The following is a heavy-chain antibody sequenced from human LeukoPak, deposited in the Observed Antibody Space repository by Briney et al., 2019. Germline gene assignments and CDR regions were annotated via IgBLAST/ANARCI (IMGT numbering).Heavy chain of an antibody. D-gene: IGHD6-6*01. J-gene: IGHJ5*02. CDR3: ARGVAARRARWFDP. CDR1: GYTFTSYD. CDR2: MNPNSGNT. V-gene: IGHV1-8*01. Sequence: ASVKVSCKASGYTFTSYDINWVRQATGQGLEWMGWMNPNSGNTGYAQKFQGGVTMTRNTSISTAYMELSSLRSEDTAVYYCARGVAARRARWFDPWGQGTLVTVSS.